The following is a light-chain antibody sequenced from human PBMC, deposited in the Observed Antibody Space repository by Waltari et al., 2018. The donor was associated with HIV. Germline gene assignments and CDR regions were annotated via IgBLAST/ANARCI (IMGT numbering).Light chain of an antibody. CDR3: AAWDDSLNGVV. CDR1: SSKIRSNT. V-gene: IGLV1-44*01. CDR2: NNK. Sequence: QSVLTQPPSASGTPGPRVTISCSGSSSKIRSNTVSCYRQPPGTAPKLLMYNNKQRPSGVPDRFSGSKSGTSASLAISGLQSEDEANYYCAAWDDSLNGVVFGGGTKLTVL. J-gene: IGLJ2*01.